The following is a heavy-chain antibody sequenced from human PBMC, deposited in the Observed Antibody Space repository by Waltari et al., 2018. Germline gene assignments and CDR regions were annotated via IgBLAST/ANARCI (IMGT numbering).Heavy chain of an antibody. CDR3: ARQGDIVVVTATSWFDP. CDR1: GGSISSSSYY. D-gene: IGHD2-21*02. CDR2: IYYSGST. V-gene: IGHV4-39*01. Sequence: QLQLQESGPGLVKPSETLSLTCTVSGGSISSSSYYWGWIRQPPGKGLEWIGSIYYSGSTYYNPSLKSRVTISVDTSKNQFSLKLSSVTAADTAVYYCARQGDIVVVTATSWFDPWGQGTLVTVSS. J-gene: IGHJ5*02.